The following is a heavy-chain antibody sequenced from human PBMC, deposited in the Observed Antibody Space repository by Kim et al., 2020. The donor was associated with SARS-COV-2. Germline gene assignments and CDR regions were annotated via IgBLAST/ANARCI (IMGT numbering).Heavy chain of an antibody. V-gene: IGHV1-69*13. CDR2: IIPTFGTA. J-gene: IGHJ5*02. CDR3: ARGGGLSYYEVTQKADLPSYNWFHP. CDR1: GGTFSSYA. Sequence: SVKVSCKASGGTFSSYAISWVRQAPGQGLEWMGGIIPTFGTANYAQKFQGRVTITADESTSTAYMELSSRRSEETAVYYCARGGGLSYYEVTQKADLPSYNWFHPWGQGTLVTVSS. D-gene: IGHD3-3*01.